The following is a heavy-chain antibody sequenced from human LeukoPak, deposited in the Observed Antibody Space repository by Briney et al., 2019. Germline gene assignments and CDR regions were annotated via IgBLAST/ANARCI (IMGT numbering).Heavy chain of an antibody. CDR2: IIPILGIA. CDR1: GGTFSSYA. CDR3: ARDVRIGVVPAAKNWSDP. V-gene: IGHV1-69*04. J-gene: IGHJ5*02. D-gene: IGHD2-2*01. Sequence: SVKVSCKASGGTFSSYAISWVRQAPGQGLEWMGRIIPILGIANYAQKFQGRVTLTADKSTSTAYMELSSLRSEDTAVYYCARDVRIGVVPAAKNWSDPWGQGTLVTVSS.